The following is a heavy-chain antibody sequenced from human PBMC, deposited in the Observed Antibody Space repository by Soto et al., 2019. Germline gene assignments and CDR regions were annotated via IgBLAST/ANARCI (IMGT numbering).Heavy chain of an antibody. CDR3: AREGRGKKAGYNGLVSLGY. CDR1: GSRFSNYV. Sequence: QVQLVQSGAEVKTPGSSLKVSCKVSGSRFSNYVISWVRQAPGHGLEWLGRIIPIFNSTKYAQSFQGRVTIHPDKSTSTASLELSSLRSDDTAVYYCAREGRGKKAGYNGLVSLGYWGQGTLVTVSS. V-gene: IGHV1-69*06. J-gene: IGHJ4*02. D-gene: IGHD2-2*02. CDR2: IIPIFNST.